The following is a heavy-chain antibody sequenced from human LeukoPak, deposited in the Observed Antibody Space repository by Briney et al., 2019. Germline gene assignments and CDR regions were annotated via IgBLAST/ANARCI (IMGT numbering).Heavy chain of an antibody. CDR2: IWYNGKNK. Sequence: PGGSLRLSCAASRFTFSTYAMHWVRQAPGKGLEGVAMIWYNGKNKHYTDCVKGRFTISRDNSKNTLDLQMNSLRADDTAVYYCAKDLFEGGYWGQGTLVTVSS. CDR1: RFTFSTYA. D-gene: IGHD3-16*01. CDR3: AKDLFEGGY. J-gene: IGHJ4*02. V-gene: IGHV3-33*06.